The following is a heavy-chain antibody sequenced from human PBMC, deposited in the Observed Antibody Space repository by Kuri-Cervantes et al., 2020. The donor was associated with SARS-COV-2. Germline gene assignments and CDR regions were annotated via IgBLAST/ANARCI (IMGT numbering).Heavy chain of an antibody. CDR2: IYYSGST. J-gene: IGHJ3*02. CDR3: ARGPLGQWLAYASDI. Sequence: SETLSLTYTVSGGSISSSSYYWGWIRQPPGKGLEWIGSIYYSGSTYYNPSLKSRVTISVDTSKNQFSLKLSSVTAADTAVYYCARGPLGQWLAYASDIWGQGTMVTVSS. D-gene: IGHD6-19*01. V-gene: IGHV4-39*07. CDR1: GGSISSSSYY.